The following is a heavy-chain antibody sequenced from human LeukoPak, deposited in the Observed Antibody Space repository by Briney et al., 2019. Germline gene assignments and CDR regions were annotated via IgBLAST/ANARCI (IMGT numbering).Heavy chain of an antibody. CDR1: GFTFDDYA. Sequence: GRSLRLSCAASGFTFDDYAMHWVRQAPGKGLEWVSGISWNSGSIGYADSVKGRFTISRDNSKNTLYLQMNSLRAEDTAVYYCAKAVSAAGLEYDYWGQGTLVTVSS. V-gene: IGHV3-9*01. J-gene: IGHJ4*02. CDR2: ISWNSGSI. D-gene: IGHD6-13*01. CDR3: AKAVSAAGLEYDY.